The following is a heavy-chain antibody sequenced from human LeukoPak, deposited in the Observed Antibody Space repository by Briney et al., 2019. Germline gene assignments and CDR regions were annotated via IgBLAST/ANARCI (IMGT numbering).Heavy chain of an antibody. CDR2: ISGSGGST. Sequence: GGSLRLSCAASGFTFSSYAMSWVRQAPGRGLEWVSAISGSGGSTYYADSVKGRFTISRDNSKNTLYLQMNSLRAEDTAVYYCARDFWSGYYYFDYWGQGTLVTVSS. CDR1: GFTFSSYA. CDR3: ARDFWSGYYYFDY. J-gene: IGHJ4*02. D-gene: IGHD3-3*01. V-gene: IGHV3-23*01.